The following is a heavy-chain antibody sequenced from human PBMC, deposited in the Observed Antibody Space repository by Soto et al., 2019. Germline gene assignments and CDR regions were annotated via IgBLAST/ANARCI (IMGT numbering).Heavy chain of an antibody. CDR1: GFTFDDYA. V-gene: IGHV3-9*01. CDR2: TSWNSGSI. D-gene: IGHD5-12*01. J-gene: IGHJ4*02. Sequence: EVQLVESGGGLVQPGRSLRLSCAASGFTFDDYAMHWVRQAPGKGLEWVSGTSWNSGSIGYADSVQGRFTISRDNATNSLYLQMNSLRSEDTALYYCAKDMGYDLSPLGYFDYWGQGTLVTVSS. CDR3: AKDMGYDLSPLGYFDY.